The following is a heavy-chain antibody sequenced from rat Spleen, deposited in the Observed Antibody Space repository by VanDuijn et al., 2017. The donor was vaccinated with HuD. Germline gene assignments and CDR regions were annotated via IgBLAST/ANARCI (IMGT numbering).Heavy chain of an antibody. CDR2: ISNSGSRT. CDR1: GFTFSDYN. V-gene: IGHV5-7*01. J-gene: IGHJ2*01. CDR3: ARREITMMVMGY. Sequence: EVQLVESGGGLVQPGRSLKLSCAASGFTFSDYNMAWVRQAPTKGLEWVATISNSGSRTYYPDSVKGRFTISRDNAKSTLYLQMDSLRSEDTANYYGARREITMMVMGYWGQGVMVTVSS. D-gene: IGHD1-12*03.